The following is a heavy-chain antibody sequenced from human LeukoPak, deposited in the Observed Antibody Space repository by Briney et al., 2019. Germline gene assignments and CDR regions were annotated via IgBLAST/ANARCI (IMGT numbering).Heavy chain of an antibody. D-gene: IGHD2/OR15-2a*01. Sequence: GGSLRLSCAASGFTFSYYWMSWVRQAPGKGLEWVSAFSGSGGSTYYADSVKGRFTISRDNSKNTLYLQMNSLRAGDTAVYYCATSGLSCFGFWGQGTLVTVSS. CDR2: FSGSGGST. CDR3: ATSGLSCFGF. CDR1: GFTFSYYW. V-gene: IGHV3-23*01. J-gene: IGHJ4*02.